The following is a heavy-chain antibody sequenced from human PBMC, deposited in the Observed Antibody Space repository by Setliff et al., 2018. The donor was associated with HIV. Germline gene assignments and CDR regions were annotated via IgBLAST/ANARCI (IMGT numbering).Heavy chain of an antibody. D-gene: IGHD4-4*01. CDR2: INAGNGDT. CDR1: GYTFTNYA. J-gene: IGHJ6*02. V-gene: IGHV1-3*01. CDR3: ARDSGDDYSDYYYYGMDV. Sequence: ASVKVSCKASGYTFTNYAMHWVRQAPGQRLEWMGWINAGNGDTKYSQKFQGRVTFTWDTSASTAYMGLSSLRSEDTALYYCARDSGDDYSDYYYYGMDVWGQGTTVTVSS.